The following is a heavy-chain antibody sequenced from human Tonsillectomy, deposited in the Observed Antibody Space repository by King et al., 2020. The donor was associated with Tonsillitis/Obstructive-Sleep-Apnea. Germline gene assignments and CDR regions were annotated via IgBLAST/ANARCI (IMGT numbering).Heavy chain of an antibody. Sequence: QMQLQESGPGLVKPSETLSLTCTVSGGSISSYYWSWIRQPPGKGLEWIGYIYYSGSTNYNPSLKSRVTISVDTSKNQFSLKLSSVTAADTAVYYCARAEVELATINACDIWGQGTMVTVSS. J-gene: IGHJ3*02. V-gene: IGHV4-59*01. CDR3: ARAEVELATINACDI. CDR2: IYYSGST. D-gene: IGHD5-24*01. CDR1: GGSISSYY.